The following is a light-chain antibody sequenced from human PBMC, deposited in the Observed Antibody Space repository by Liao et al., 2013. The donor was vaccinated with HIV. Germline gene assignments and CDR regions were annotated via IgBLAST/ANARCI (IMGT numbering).Light chain of an antibody. V-gene: IGLV3-1*01. CDR3: QVWDSNSDHYV. J-gene: IGLJ1*01. CDR1: KLGEKY. Sequence: SYVVTQPPSVSVSPGQTATITCSGDKLGEKYASWYQQKPGQSPVLVIYEDTKRPSGIPERFSGSVSGNTATLTITRVEAGDEADYYCQVWDSNSDHYVFGSGTKVTVL. CDR2: EDT.